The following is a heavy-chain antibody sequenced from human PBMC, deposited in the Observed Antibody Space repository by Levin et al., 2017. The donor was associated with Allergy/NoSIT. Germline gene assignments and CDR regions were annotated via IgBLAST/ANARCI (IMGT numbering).Heavy chain of an antibody. V-gene: IGHV4-59*01. CDR3: ARVGSEAGAFDI. D-gene: IGHD6-19*01. CDR2: IYYSGST. Sequence: SETLSLTCTVSGGSISSYYWSWIRQPPGKGLEWIGYIYYSGSTNYNPALKSRVTISVDTSKNQFSLKLSSVTAADTAVYYCARVGSEAGAFDIWGQGTMVTVSS. CDR1: GGSISSYY. J-gene: IGHJ3*02.